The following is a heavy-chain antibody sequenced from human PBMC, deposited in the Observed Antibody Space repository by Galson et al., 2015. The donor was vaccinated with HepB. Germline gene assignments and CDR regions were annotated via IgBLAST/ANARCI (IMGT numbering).Heavy chain of an antibody. CDR1: GFTFSSYW. V-gene: IGHV3-7*03. CDR3: AREQYCSSTSCYLGASFDY. CDR2: IKQDGSEK. D-gene: IGHD2-2*01. J-gene: IGHJ4*02. Sequence: SLRLSCAASGFTFSSYWMSWVRQAPGKGLEWVANIKQDGSEKYYVDSVKGRFTNSRDNAKNSLYLQMNSLRAEDTAVYYCAREQYCSSTSCYLGASFDYWGQGTLVTVSS.